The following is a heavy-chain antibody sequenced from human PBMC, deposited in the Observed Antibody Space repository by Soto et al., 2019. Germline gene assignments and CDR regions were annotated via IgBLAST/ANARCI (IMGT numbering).Heavy chain of an antibody. CDR3: AKGGDGYNPNFDF. CDR1: GFTFRSSA. CDR2: ISGSGGST. V-gene: IGHV3-23*01. J-gene: IGHJ4*02. Sequence: GGSLRLSCAASGFTFRSSALSWVRQAPGTGLEWVSTISGSGGSTYSADSVKGRFTISRDNSKNTLYLQMDSLRAEDTAVYYCAKGGDGYNPNFDFWGQGTLVTVSS. D-gene: IGHD5-12*01.